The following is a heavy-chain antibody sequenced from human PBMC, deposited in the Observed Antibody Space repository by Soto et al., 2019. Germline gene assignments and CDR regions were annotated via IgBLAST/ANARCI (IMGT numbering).Heavy chain of an antibody. CDR1: GRTFSSYA. V-gene: IGHV1-69*13. D-gene: IGHD6-13*01. Sequence: ASVKVSCKASGRTFSSYAISWVRQAPGQGLEWMGGIIPIFGTANYAQKFQGRVTITADESTSTAYMALSSLRSEDTAVYYCARGIAAAGSYYYGMDVWGQGTTVTVSS. CDR2: IIPIFGTA. J-gene: IGHJ6*02. CDR3: ARGIAAAGSYYYGMDV.